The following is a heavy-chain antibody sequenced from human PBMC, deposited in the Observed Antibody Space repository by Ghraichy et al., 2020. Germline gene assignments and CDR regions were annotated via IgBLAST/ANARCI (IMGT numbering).Heavy chain of an antibody. CDR3: ARLVAYCKSDGRCYSGWFRDNWFDP. Sequence: GESLNISCKGSEYSFTSYWIAWVRQMPGKGLEWMGIIYPDDSDTRYSPSFQGQVIISADKSISTAYLQWSSLKASDTAIYYCARLVAYCKSDGRCYSGWFRDNWFDPWGQGTLVTVSS. CDR2: IYPDDSDT. J-gene: IGHJ5*02. V-gene: IGHV5-51*01. CDR1: EYSFTSYW. D-gene: IGHD2-15*01.